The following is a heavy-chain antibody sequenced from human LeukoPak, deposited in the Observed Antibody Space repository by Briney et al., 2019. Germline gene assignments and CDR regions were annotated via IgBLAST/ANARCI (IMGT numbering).Heavy chain of an antibody. CDR1: GFTFSNYE. V-gene: IGHV3-48*03. J-gene: IGHJ2*01. D-gene: IGHD2-8*01. Sequence: PGGSLILSCAASGFTFSNYEMNWVRQGPGKGLEWISYISSSGSTTYYADSAKGRFTISRDNAKNSLYLQMNSLRAEDTALYYCAVYRGKSSRDFDLWGRGTLVTVSS. CDR2: ISSSGSTT. CDR3: AVYRGKSSRDFDL.